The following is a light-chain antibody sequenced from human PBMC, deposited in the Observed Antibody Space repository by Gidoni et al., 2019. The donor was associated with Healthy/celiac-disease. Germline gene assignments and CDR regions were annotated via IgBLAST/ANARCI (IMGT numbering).Light chain of an antibody. CDR3: AAWDDRLNGPV. Sequence: QSVLTQPPSPSGTPGQMVTISCSGSSSNIGSTTVNWYQQLPGTAPKLLIYSNNQPPSGVPDRFSGSKSGTSASLAISGLQSEDEADYYCAAWDDRLNGPVFGGGTKLTVL. CDR1: SSNIGSTT. V-gene: IGLV1-44*01. CDR2: SNN. J-gene: IGLJ2*01.